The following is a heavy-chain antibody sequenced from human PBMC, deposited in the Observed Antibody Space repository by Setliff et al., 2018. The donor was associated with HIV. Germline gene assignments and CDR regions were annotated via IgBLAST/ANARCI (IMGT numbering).Heavy chain of an antibody. CDR3: ARVLDGGNDY. V-gene: IGHV4-38-2*01. CDR2: IYHSGST. CDR1: GYSISSGFY. J-gene: IGHJ4*02. D-gene: IGHD3-3*02. Sequence: SETLSLTCAVSGYSISSGFYWSWMRQPPGKGLEWIGSIYHSGSTNYSPSLKSRVTISVDTSKNQFSLKLSSVTAADTAVYYCARVLDGGNDYWGQGTLVTVSS.